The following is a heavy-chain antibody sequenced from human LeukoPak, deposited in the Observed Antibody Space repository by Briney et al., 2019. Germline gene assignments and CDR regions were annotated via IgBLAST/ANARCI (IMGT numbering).Heavy chain of an antibody. CDR3: VSFYETY. V-gene: IGHV3-74*01. CDR1: GNYW. J-gene: IGHJ4*02. D-gene: IGHD2-2*01. Sequence: GRSLRLSCAASGNYWMHWVRQAPGKGLVWVSHINSDGSWTGYADSVKGRFTISKDNAKNTVYLQMNNLRAEDTAVYYCVSFYETYWGRGTLVTASS. CDR2: INSDGSWT.